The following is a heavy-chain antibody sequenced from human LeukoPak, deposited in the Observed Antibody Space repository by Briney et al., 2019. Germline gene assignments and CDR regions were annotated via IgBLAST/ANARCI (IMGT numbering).Heavy chain of an antibody. J-gene: IGHJ4*02. Sequence: PGRSPRLSCAASGFTVSSNYMSWVRQAPGKGLEWVSVIYSGGSTYYADSVKGRFTISRDNSKNTLYLQMNSLRAEDTAVYYCARVDYGDYGFDYWGQGTLVTVSS. CDR1: GFTVSSNY. CDR3: ARVDYGDYGFDY. D-gene: IGHD4-17*01. V-gene: IGHV3-66*01. CDR2: IYSGGST.